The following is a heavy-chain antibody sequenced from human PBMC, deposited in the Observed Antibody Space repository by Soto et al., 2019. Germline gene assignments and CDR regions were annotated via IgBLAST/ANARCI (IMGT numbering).Heavy chain of an antibody. J-gene: IGHJ2*01. Sequence: GGSLRLSCAASGFTFSSYAMSWVRQAPGKGLEWVSAISGSGGSTYYADSVKGRFTISRDNSKNTLYLQMSSLRAEDTAVYYCVKDPRKAIDRYFDLWGRGTLVTVSS. CDR2: ISGSGGST. V-gene: IGHV3-23*01. D-gene: IGHD3-9*01. CDR1: GFTFSSYA. CDR3: VKDPRKAIDRYFDL.